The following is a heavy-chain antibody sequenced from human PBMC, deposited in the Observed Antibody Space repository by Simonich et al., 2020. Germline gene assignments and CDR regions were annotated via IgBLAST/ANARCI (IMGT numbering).Heavy chain of an antibody. CDR2: IRRRSSYI. D-gene: IGHD6-13*01. CDR3: ARARGDSSSWYFDY. V-gene: IGHV3-21*01. J-gene: IGHJ4*02. Sequence: EVQLVESGGGLVKPGGSLRLSCAASGFTFSSYSMNWVRQAPGKGREWVESIRRRSSYIDYADSVKGRFTISRDNAKNSLYLQMNSLRAEDTAVYYCARARGDSSSWYFDYWGQGTLVTVSS. CDR1: GFTFSSYS.